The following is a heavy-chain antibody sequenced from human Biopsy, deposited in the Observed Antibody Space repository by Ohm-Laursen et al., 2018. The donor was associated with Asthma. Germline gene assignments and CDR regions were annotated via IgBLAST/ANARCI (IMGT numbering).Heavy chain of an antibody. Sequence: SLRLSCTAPGFNFHNYGMNWVRRAPGKRLEWVAQILFDGRKINYPDSVKGRFTISRDNSKNMVYLQMNSLRPEDTAVYYCAKDRVAGRSYYFDYWGQGSLVSVSS. V-gene: IGHV3-30*18. J-gene: IGHJ4*02. CDR1: GFNFHNYG. CDR2: ILFDGRKI. D-gene: IGHD6-13*01. CDR3: AKDRVAGRSYYFDY.